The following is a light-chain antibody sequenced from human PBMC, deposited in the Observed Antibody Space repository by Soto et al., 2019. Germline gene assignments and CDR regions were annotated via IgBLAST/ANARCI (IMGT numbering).Light chain of an antibody. CDR2: DAS. J-gene: IGKJ4*01. V-gene: IGKV1-5*01. CDR1: QSISSW. CDR3: QQSYSALPLT. Sequence: DIQMTQSPSTLSASVGDRVTITCRASQSISSWLAWYQQKPGKAPKLLIYDASSLESGVPSRFSGSGSGTEFTLTISSLQPDDFATYYCQQSYSALPLTFGGGTKVEMK.